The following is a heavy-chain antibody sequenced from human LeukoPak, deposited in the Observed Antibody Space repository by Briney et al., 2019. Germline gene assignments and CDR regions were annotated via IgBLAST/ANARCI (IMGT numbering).Heavy chain of an antibody. Sequence: ASVKVSCTASGYTFTGYYMHWVRQAPGQGLEWVGRINPNSGGTNYAQKFQGRVTMTRDTSISTAYMELSRLRSDDTAAYYCARDPVVAATPDAFDIWGQGTMVTVSS. J-gene: IGHJ3*02. CDR2: INPNSGGT. V-gene: IGHV1-2*06. CDR3: ARDPVVAATPDAFDI. D-gene: IGHD2-15*01. CDR1: GYTFTGYY.